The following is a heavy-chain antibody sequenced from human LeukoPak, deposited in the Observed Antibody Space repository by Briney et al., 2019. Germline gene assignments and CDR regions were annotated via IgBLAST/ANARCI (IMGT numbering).Heavy chain of an antibody. D-gene: IGHD3-10*01. CDR3: ARDYGSGSYYNHYYYYMDV. V-gene: IGHV1-8*01. Sequence: ASVKVSYKASGYTFTSYDINWVRQATGQGLEWMGWMNPNSGNTGYAQKFQGRVTMTRNTSISTAYMELSSLRSEDTAVYYCARDYGSGSYYNHYYYYMDVWGKGTTVTISS. CDR1: GYTFTSYD. CDR2: MNPNSGNT. J-gene: IGHJ6*03.